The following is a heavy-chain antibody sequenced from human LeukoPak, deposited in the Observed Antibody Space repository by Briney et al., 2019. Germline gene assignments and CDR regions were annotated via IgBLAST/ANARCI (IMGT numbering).Heavy chain of an antibody. CDR2: ISGSGGST. Sequence: GGSLRLSCAASGFSFSSYGMNWVRQAPGKGLEWVSGISGSGGSTYNADPVKGRFTISRDNSKNTLYLQMNSLRAEDTAVYYCAELGITMIGGVWGKGTTVTISS. J-gene: IGHJ6*04. CDR3: AELGITMIGGV. V-gene: IGHV3-23*01. CDR1: GFSFSSYG. D-gene: IGHD3-10*02.